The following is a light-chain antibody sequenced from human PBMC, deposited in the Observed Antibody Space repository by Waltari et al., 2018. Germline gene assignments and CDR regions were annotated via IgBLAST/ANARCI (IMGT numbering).Light chain of an antibody. CDR2: KVF. CDR3: MQATQWPLT. V-gene: IGKV2-30*02. J-gene: IGKJ1*01. CDR1: QSLFHIDGKTY. Sequence: QSLFHIDGKTYLNWFQQRPGQSPRRLIYKVFNRDSGVPDRFSGSGSGTDFTLKISRVEAEDVGTYYCMQATQWPLTFGQGTKVEIK.